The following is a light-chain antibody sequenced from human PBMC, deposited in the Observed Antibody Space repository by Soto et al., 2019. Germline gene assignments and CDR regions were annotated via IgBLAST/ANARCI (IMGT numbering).Light chain of an antibody. V-gene: IGKV3-11*01. Sequence: EIVLTQSPATLSLSPGERATLSCRASQSVSSFLAWYQQKPGQTPRLLIYDASKRATGITVRFSGSGSGTDFTLTISSLEPEDFAVYYCQQRTNWPPALSFGGGTKVEI. CDR2: DAS. J-gene: IGKJ4*01. CDR3: QQRTNWPPALS. CDR1: QSVSSF.